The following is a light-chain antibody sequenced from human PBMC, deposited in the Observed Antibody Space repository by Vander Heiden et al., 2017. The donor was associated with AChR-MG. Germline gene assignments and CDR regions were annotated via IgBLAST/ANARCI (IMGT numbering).Light chain of an antibody. Sequence: LIIYEDNKRAPRVSDRFSASKSGHTASLTISGLQAQDEGHYYCCSYAGDDTFVFGGGTKLTVL. J-gene: IGLJ2*01. CDR3: CSYAGDDTFV. V-gene: IGLV2-23*02. CDR2: EDN.